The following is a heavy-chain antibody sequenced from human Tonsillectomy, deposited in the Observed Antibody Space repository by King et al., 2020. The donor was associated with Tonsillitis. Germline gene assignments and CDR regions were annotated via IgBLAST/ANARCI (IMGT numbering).Heavy chain of an antibody. D-gene: IGHD6-13*01. Sequence: VQLQESGPGLVKPSETLSLTCTVSGGSISSYYWSWIRQPPGKGLEWIGYIYYSGSTNYHPSLKSRVTISVDTSKNQFSLKLSSVTASDTAVYYCARGRTAGRSSWEYYYYYGMDVWGQGTTVTVSS. J-gene: IGHJ6*02. CDR3: ARGRTAGRSSWEYYYYYGMDV. CDR2: IYYSGST. CDR1: GGSISSYY. V-gene: IGHV4-59*01.